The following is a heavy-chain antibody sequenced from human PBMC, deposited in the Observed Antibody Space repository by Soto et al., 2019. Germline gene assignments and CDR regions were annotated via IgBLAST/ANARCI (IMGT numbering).Heavy chain of an antibody. CDR3: ARGQLWSGYYTPFDY. CDR2: INHSGGT. J-gene: IGHJ4*02. Sequence: SETLSLTCAVYGGSFSGYYWSWIRQPPGKGLEWIGEINHSGGTNYNPSLKSRVTISVDTSKNQFSLKLSSVTAADTAVYYCARGQLWSGYYTPFDYWGQGTLVTVSS. V-gene: IGHV4-34*01. D-gene: IGHD3-3*01. CDR1: GGSFSGYY.